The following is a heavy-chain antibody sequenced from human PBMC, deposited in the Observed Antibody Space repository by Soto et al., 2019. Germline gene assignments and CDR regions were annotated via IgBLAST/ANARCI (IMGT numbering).Heavy chain of an antibody. CDR2: MNPNSGNT. CDR1: GYTFTSYD. D-gene: IGHD1-26*01. Sequence: ASVKVSCKASGYTFTSYDINWVRQATGQGLEGMGWMNPNSGNTGYAQKFQGRVTMTRNTSISTAYMELSSLRSEDTAVYYCAKDIGMLSGSYNVDFNYYYGMDVWGQGTTVTVSS. CDR3: AKDIGMLSGSYNVDFNYYYGMDV. J-gene: IGHJ6*02. V-gene: IGHV1-8*01.